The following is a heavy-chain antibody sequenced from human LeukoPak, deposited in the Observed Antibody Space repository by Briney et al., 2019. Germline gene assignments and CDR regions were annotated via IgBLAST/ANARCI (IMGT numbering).Heavy chain of an antibody. CDR1: GGSISSSSYY. J-gene: IGHJ5*02. D-gene: IGHD5-12*01. CDR2: SYCSGSN. CDR3: AREHRGRYGFDP. V-gene: IGHV4-39*07. Sequence: SETLSLTCTVSGGSISSSSYYWGWIRQPPGMGLEWVVFSYCSGSNYYNAPLKSRVTRSVDTSKNQFSLKLGAVTAADTAVYYCAREHRGRYGFDPWGQGTLVTVSS.